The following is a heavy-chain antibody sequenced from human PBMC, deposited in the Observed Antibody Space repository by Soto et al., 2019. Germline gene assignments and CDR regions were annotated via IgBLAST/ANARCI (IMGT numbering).Heavy chain of an antibody. V-gene: IGHV1-69*13. J-gene: IGHJ5*02. CDR2: IIPIFGTA. CDR1: GGTFSSYA. CDR3: ARGGYYYDSSDNWFDP. Sequence: ASVKVSCKASGGTFSSYAISWVRQAPGQGLEWMGGIIPIFGTANYAQKFQGRVTITADESTSTAYMELSSLRSEDTAVYYCARGGYYYDSSDNWFDPWGQGTLVTVSS. D-gene: IGHD3-22*01.